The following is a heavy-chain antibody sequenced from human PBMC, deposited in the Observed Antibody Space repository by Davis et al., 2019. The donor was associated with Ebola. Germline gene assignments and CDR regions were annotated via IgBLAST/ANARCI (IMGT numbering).Heavy chain of an antibody. D-gene: IGHD5-12*01. CDR3: ARGAARYSGYDFTYYYYGMDV. CDR2: TYDSGIT. Sequence: PSETLSLTCTVSGGPISGYKWSWIRQPPGKGLEWIGYTYDSGITNYNPSLNSRVTISVDRSKSQFSLKLSSVTAADTAVYYCARGAARYSGYDFTYYYYGMDVWGQGTTVTVSS. J-gene: IGHJ6*02. CDR1: GGPISGYK. V-gene: IGHV4-59*01.